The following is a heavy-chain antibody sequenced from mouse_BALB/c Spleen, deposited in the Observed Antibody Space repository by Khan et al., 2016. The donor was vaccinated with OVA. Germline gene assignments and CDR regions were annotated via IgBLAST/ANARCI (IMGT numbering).Heavy chain of an antibody. CDR2: INTYTGEP. J-gene: IGHJ1*01. CDR3: AKISSYGSSDF. Sequence: QIQLVQSGPELKKPGETVKISCKASGFTFTNYGMNWVKQAPGKDLKWMGWINTYTGEPTYGDDFKGRFVLSLETSASTVYLQISNLINEDMATYFCAKISSYGSSDFWGEGTTVTVSS. CDR1: GFTFTNYG. D-gene: IGHD6-2*01. V-gene: IGHV9-1*02.